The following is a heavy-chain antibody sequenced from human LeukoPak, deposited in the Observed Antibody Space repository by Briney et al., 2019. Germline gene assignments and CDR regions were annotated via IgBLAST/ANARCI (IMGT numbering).Heavy chain of an antibody. CDR2: INPNSGGT. Sequence: ASVKVSCKASGYTLTGYYMHWVRQAPGQGLEWMGWINPNSGGTNYAQKFQGRVTMTRDTSISTAYMELSRLRSDDTAVYYCARDSTHAIAAAGTWSCDYWGQGTLVTVSS. CDR1: GYTLTGYY. D-gene: IGHD6-13*01. J-gene: IGHJ4*02. V-gene: IGHV1-2*02. CDR3: ARDSTHAIAAAGTWSCDY.